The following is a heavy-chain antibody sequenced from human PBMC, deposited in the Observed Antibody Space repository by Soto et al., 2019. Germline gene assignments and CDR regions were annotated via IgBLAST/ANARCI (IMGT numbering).Heavy chain of an antibody. J-gene: IGHJ6*02. CDR2: ISGYNGNT. V-gene: IGHV1-18*01. Sequence: ASVKVSSKASGYTFTNYGFSWVRQAPGQGLEWMGWISGYNGNTKYAEKFQGRVTMTTDTSTSTAHMELRSLRSDDTAVYYCAREGQAPYYYYGMDVWGQGTAVTVS. CDR3: AREGQAPYYYYGMDV. CDR1: GYTFTNYG.